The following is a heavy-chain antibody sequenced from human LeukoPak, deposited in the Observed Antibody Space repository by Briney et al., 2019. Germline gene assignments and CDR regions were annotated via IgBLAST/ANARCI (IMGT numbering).Heavy chain of an antibody. CDR1: GFTVGSNQ. D-gene: IGHD5-18*01. Sequence: HSGGSLGLSCAASGFTVGSNQMTWVRQAPGKGLEWVSLIYSGGGTKYADSVKGRFTISRDNSKNTLYLQMNSLRVEDTAVYYCARKTDTSMLGDYWGQGTLVTVSS. V-gene: IGHV3-66*02. CDR2: IYSGGGT. CDR3: ARKTDTSMLGDY. J-gene: IGHJ4*02.